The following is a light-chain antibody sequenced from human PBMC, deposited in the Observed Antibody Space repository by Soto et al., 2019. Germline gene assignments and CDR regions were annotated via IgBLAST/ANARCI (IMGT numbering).Light chain of an antibody. V-gene: IGKV3-15*01. CDR2: DAS. CDR3: PQYYNSLRT. Sequence: EIVMTQSPATLSVSPGERATLSCRASLSVSTNLAWYQQKPGQAPRLLIYDASTRATGIPARFSCSGSGTLFTLTFVSLHSEDVSVYYCPQYYNSLRTFGQGTKVEIQ. CDR1: LSVSTN. J-gene: IGKJ1*01.